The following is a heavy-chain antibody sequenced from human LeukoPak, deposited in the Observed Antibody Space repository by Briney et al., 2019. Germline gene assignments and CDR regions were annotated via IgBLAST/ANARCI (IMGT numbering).Heavy chain of an antibody. V-gene: IGHV1-2*06. D-gene: IGHD3-22*01. Sequence: ASVKVSCKASGYTYTGYYMHWVRQAPGQGLEWMGRINPNSGGTNYAQKFQGRVTTTRDTSISTAYMELSRLRSDDTAVYYCTRTRAFYDSSGRGDYWGQGTLVTVSS. CDR1: GYTYTGYY. J-gene: IGHJ4*02. CDR2: INPNSGGT. CDR3: TRTRAFYDSSGRGDY.